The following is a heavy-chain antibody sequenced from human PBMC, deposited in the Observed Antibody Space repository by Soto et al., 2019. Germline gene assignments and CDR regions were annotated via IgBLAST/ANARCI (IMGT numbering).Heavy chain of an antibody. CDR1: GGSVSISSYY. J-gene: IGHJ6*02. CDR2: VYYSGST. D-gene: IGHD3-10*01. Sequence: SETLSLTCTVSGGSVSISSYYWCWVLQPPGKGLEWIGSVYYSGSTYYNPSLKSRVTISVDTSKNQFSLKLSSVTAADTAVYYCASSFYGSGKGGMDVWGQGTTVTVSS. CDR3: ASSFYGSGKGGMDV. V-gene: IGHV4-39*07.